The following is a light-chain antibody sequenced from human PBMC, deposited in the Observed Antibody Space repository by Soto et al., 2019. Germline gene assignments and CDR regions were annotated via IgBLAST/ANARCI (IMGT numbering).Light chain of an antibody. V-gene: IGKV3-11*01. CDR1: QSVSTY. Sequence: EIVLTQSPATLSMSLGERATLSCRASQSVSTYLAWYQQKPGQAPRLLIFDASNRASGIPSRFSGSGSGTNFTLTISRLEPEDFAVYFCQQRSHWPPLTFGGGTKVEIK. CDR2: DAS. J-gene: IGKJ4*01. CDR3: QQRSHWPPLT.